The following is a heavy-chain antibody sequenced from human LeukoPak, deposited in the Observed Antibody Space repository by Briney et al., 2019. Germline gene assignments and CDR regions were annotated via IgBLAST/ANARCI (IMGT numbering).Heavy chain of an antibody. CDR2: IIPIFGTA. D-gene: IGHD5-18*01. J-gene: IGHJ6*02. CDR1: GGTFSSYA. V-gene: IGHV1-69*13. CDR3: AGGTTAMDYYYYGMDV. Sequence: ASVKVSCKASGGTFSSYAISWVRQAPGQGLEWMGGIIPIFGTANYAQKFQGRVTITADESTSTAYMELSSLRSEDTAVYYCAGGTTAMDYYYYGMDVWGQGTTVTVSS.